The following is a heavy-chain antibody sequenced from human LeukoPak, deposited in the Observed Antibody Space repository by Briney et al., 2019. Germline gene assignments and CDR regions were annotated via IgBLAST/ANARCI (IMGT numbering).Heavy chain of an antibody. D-gene: IGHD3-16*02. CDR2: IKQDGSEK. CDR1: GFTFSRYY. CDR3: TTDRPYYDYVWGSYRPNYFDY. V-gene: IGHV3-7*03. Sequence: GGSLRLSCAASGFTFSRYYMTWVRQAPGKGLEWVANIKQDGSEKFYVDSVKGRFTISRDNAKNSLFLQMNSLKTEDTAVYYCTTDRPYYDYVWGSYRPNYFDYWGQGTLVTVSS. J-gene: IGHJ4*02.